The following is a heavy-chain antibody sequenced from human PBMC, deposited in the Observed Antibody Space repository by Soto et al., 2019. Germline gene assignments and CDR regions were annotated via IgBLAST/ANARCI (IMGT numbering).Heavy chain of an antibody. V-gene: IGHV3-23*01. J-gene: IGHJ4*02. CDR1: GFTFSSYA. CDR3: AKASDTDIVVVPAAMGY. Sequence: EVQLLESGGGLVQPGGSLRLSCAASGFTFSSYAMSWVRQAPGKGLEWVSAISGSGGSTYYADSVKGRFTISRDNSTNTVYLQMNSRRAEDTAVYYCAKASDTDIVVVPAAMGYWGQGTLVTVSS. D-gene: IGHD2-2*01. CDR2: ISGSGGST.